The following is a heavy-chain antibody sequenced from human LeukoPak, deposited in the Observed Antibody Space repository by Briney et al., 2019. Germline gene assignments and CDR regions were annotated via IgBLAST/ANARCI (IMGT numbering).Heavy chain of an antibody. CDR1: GFIFSSSA. Sequence: GGSLRLSCAVSGFIFSSSAMSWVRQAPGKGLEWVSTLSGGGGSTYYAESVKGRFTISRDNSKNTLYLQMNSLRAEDTAVYYCAKDAYDSSGYYSLVEYYFDYWGQGTLVTVSS. CDR2: LSGGGGST. CDR3: AKDAYDSSGYYSLVEYYFDY. J-gene: IGHJ4*02. V-gene: IGHV3-23*01. D-gene: IGHD3-22*01.